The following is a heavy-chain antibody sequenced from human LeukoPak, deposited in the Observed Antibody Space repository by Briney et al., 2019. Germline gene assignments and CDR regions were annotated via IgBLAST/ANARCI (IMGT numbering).Heavy chain of an antibody. J-gene: IGHJ4*02. CDR1: GFTFSSYG. D-gene: IGHD6-19*01. V-gene: IGHV3-30*18. CDR2: ISYDGSNK. CDR3: AKDLGSAPPIAVAGTCLDY. Sequence: PGGSLRLSCAASGFTFSSYGMHWVRQAPGKGLEWVAVISYDGSNKYYADSVKGRFTISRDNSKNTLYLQMNSLRAEDTAVYYCAKDLGSAPPIAVAGTCLDYWGQGTLVTVSS.